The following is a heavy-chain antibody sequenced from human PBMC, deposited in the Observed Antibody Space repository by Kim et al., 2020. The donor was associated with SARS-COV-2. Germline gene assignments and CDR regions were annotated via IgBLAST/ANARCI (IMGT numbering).Heavy chain of an antibody. Sequence: ASVKVSCKASGYTFTSYGISWVRQAPGQGLEWMGWISAYNGNTNYAQKLQGRVTMTTDTSTSTAYMELRSLRSDDTAVYYCARDRIAAAGRYYYYYYGMDVWGQGTTVTVSS. CDR2: ISAYNGNT. J-gene: IGHJ6*02. CDR1: GYTFTSYG. V-gene: IGHV1-18*01. D-gene: IGHD6-13*01. CDR3: ARDRIAAAGRYYYYYYGMDV.